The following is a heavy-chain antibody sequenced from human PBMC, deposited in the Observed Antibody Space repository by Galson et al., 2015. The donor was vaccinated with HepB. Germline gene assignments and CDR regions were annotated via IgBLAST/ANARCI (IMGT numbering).Heavy chain of an antibody. J-gene: IGHJ3*02. D-gene: IGHD1-1*01. Sequence: SLRLSCAASGLTFSSYAMSWVRQAPGKGLEWVSVIGGSGDSTHYVDSVKGRFTISRDNSKNTLYLQMNSLRAEDTAVYYCATNWNRGAFDIWGQGAMVTVSS. CDR1: GLTFSSYA. CDR2: IGGSGDST. CDR3: ATNWNRGAFDI. V-gene: IGHV3-23*01.